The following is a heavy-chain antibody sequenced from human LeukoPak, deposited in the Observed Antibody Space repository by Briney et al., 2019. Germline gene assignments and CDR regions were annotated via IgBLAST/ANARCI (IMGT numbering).Heavy chain of an antibody. V-gene: IGHV3-23*01. CDR2: ISGSGGST. Sequence: GGSLRLSCAASGFTFSSYAMSWVRQAPEKGLEWVSAISGSGGSTYYADSVKGRFTISRDNSKNTLYLQMNSLRAEDTAVYYCAKDLNYDILTGYYIGAFDIWGQGTMVTVSS. CDR1: GFTFSSYA. CDR3: AKDLNYDILTGYYIGAFDI. D-gene: IGHD3-9*01. J-gene: IGHJ3*02.